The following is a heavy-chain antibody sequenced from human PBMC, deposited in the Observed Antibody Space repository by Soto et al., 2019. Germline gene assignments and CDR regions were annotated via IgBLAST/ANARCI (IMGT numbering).Heavy chain of an antibody. D-gene: IGHD3-16*02. CDR3: ARGEWGSYRQPPFDI. Sequence: PGGSLRLCCAASGFTFSSYAMHWVRQAPGKGLEYVSAISSNGGSTYYANSVKGRFTISRDNSKNTLYLQMGSLRAEDMAVYYCARGEWGSYRQPPFDIWRQGTMVTVSS. V-gene: IGHV3-64*01. J-gene: IGHJ3*02. CDR1: GFTFSSYA. CDR2: ISSNGGST.